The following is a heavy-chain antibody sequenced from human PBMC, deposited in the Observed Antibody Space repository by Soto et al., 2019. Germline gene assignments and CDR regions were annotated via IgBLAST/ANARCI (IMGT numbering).Heavy chain of an antibody. CDR2: IYYSGST. J-gene: IGHJ4*02. CDR1: GGSISSGGYS. V-gene: IGHV4-30-4*07. Sequence: SETLSLTCAVSGGSISSGGYSWSWIRQPPGKGLEWIGYIYYSGSTYYNPSLKSRVTISVDTSKNQFSLKLSSVTAADTAVYYCARNPYYYDSSGYPFDYWGQGTLVTVSS. D-gene: IGHD3-22*01. CDR3: ARNPYYYDSSGYPFDY.